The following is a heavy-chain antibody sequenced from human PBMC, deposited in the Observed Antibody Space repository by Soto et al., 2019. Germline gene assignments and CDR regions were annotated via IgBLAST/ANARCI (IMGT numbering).Heavy chain of an antibody. V-gene: IGHV3-7*01. CDR1: GFFFSGYW. J-gene: IGHJ5*02. D-gene: IGHD3-3*01. CDR3: ARGPEWFHPLSENWIDP. Sequence: PGGSLRLSCAASGFFFSGYWMSWVRQAPGKGLEWVASIKQDGSETYYLDSVKGRFTFSRDNAKNSLDLQMSSLRAEDTAVYYCARGPEWFHPLSENWIDPRGPGTPVTGPS. CDR2: IKQDGSET.